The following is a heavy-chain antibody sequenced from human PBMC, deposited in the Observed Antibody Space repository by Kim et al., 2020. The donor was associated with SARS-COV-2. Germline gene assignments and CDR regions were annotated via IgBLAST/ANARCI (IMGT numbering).Heavy chain of an antibody. D-gene: IGHD3-22*01. CDR3: TRDDSSGYYRPDY. V-gene: IGHV3-49*02. J-gene: IGHJ4*02. Sequence: SAASVKSRFTISRDDSKSIAYLQMNSLKTEDTAVYYCTRDDSSGYYRPDYWGQGTLVTVSS.